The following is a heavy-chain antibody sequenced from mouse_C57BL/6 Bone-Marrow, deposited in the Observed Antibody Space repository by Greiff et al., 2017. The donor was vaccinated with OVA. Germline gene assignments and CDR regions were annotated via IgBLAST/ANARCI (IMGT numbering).Heavy chain of an antibody. Sequence: VQLQQSGAELARPGASVKLSCKASGYTFTSYGISWVKQRTGQGLEWIGEIYPRSGNTYYNEKFKGKATLTADKSSSTAYMELRSLTSEDSAVYFCARYLYSNYFYAMDYWGQGTSVTVSS. CDR3: ARYLYSNYFYAMDY. V-gene: IGHV1-81*01. J-gene: IGHJ4*01. CDR1: GYTFTSYG. D-gene: IGHD2-5*01. CDR2: IYPRSGNT.